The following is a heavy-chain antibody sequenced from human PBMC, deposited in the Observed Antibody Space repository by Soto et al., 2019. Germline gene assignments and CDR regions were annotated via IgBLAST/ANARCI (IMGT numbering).Heavy chain of an antibody. CDR3: ARDAQPNSSGYAYFFDY. J-gene: IGHJ4*02. CDR1: DLDFRTYS. D-gene: IGHD3-22*01. CDR2: INSGQTTV. V-gene: IGHV3-48*02. Sequence: PGGSLRLSCAASDLDFRTYSMNWVRQAPGKGLEWISHINSGQTTVYADSVKGRFTISRDNGKKLVYLQMSSLRDEDTAVYYCARDAQPNSSGYAYFFDYWGQGTLVTVSS.